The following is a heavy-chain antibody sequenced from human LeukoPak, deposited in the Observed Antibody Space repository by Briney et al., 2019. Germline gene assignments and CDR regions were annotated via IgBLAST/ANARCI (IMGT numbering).Heavy chain of an antibody. Sequence: PSETLSLTCTVSGGSISSSTYYWGWIRQPPGKGLEWMGSIGCIYDSGHTYYNPSLKSRFSISVDTAKNQFSLKLSSVTAAETAVYHCARLDCSSTNCYTLGDAFDLWGQGTMVTVSS. CDR1: GGSISSSTYY. V-gene: IGHV4-39*01. J-gene: IGHJ3*01. CDR2: IGCIYDSGHT. CDR3: ARLDCSSTNCYTLGDAFDL. D-gene: IGHD2-2*02.